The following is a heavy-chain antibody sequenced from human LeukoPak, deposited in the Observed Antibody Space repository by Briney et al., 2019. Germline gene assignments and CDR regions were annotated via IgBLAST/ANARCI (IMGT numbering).Heavy chain of an antibody. J-gene: IGHJ6*02. CDR1: GYTFTSYG. Sequence: ASVKVSCKASGYTFTSYGISWVRQAPGQGLEWMGWISAYNGNTNYAQKLQGRVTMTTDTSTSTAYMELRSLRSDDTAVYYCARAGRVSSGWYFGKLGSSAEYYYYGMDVWGQGTTVTVSS. D-gene: IGHD6-19*01. CDR2: ISAYNGNT. CDR3: ARAGRVSSGWYFGKLGSSAEYYYYGMDV. V-gene: IGHV1-18*01.